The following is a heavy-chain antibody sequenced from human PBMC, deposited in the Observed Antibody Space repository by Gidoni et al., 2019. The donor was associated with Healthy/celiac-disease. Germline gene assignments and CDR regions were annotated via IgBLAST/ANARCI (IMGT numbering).Heavy chain of an antibody. Sequence: EVQLVESGGGLVQPGGSLRLSCAASGFTFSSYEMNWVRHALGKWLEWVSYISSSGSTIYCANTMKGRFTISRDNAKNSLYLQINSLRAEDRAGYYCARAFPGTYYYDSSGPPDYWGQGTLVTVSS. CDR2: ISSSGSTI. V-gene: IGHV3-48*03. J-gene: IGHJ4*02. CDR1: GFTFSSYE. CDR3: ARAFPGTYYYDSSGPPDY. D-gene: IGHD3-22*01.